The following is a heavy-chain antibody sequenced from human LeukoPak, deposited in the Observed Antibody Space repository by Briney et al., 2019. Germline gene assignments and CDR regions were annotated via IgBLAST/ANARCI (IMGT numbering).Heavy chain of an antibody. J-gene: IGHJ4*02. V-gene: IGHV3-23*01. Sequence: SGGSLRLSCAASGFPFSINAMSWVRQAPGKGLEWVSGISGTGGGTFYADSVKGRFSISGDDSINTLYLQMSSLRAEDTAVYYCARFRGSGSHTLYSFDYWGQGSLVTVSS. CDR1: GFPFSINA. D-gene: IGHD3-10*01. CDR2: ISGTGGGT. CDR3: ARFRGSGSHTLYSFDY.